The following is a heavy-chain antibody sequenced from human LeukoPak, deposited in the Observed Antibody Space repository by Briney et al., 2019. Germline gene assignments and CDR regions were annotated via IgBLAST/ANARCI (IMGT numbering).Heavy chain of an antibody. Sequence: PSETLSLTCTVSGGSISSSSYYWSWIRQPPGKGLEWIGYIYYSGSTYYSPSLKSRVTISVDTSKNQFSLKLSSVTAADTAVYYCASPFRSMDVWGQGTTVTVSS. CDR3: ASPFRSMDV. V-gene: IGHV4-30-4*01. CDR1: GGSISSSSYY. D-gene: IGHD2/OR15-2a*01. CDR2: IYYSGST. J-gene: IGHJ6*02.